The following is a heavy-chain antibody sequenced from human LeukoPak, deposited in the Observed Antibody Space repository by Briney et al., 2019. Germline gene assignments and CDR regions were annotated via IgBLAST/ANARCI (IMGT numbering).Heavy chain of an antibody. J-gene: IGHJ4*02. V-gene: IGHV3-53*01. CDR1: GFRFSSYA. CDR3: ARGHRYCSGGSCYSGFDY. D-gene: IGHD2-15*01. CDR2: IYSGGST. Sequence: GGSLRLSCAASGFRFSSYAMSWVRQAPGKGLEWVSVIYSGGSTYYADSVKGRFTISRDNSKNTLYLQMNSLRAEDTAVYYCARGHRYCSGGSCYSGFDYWGQGTLVTVSS.